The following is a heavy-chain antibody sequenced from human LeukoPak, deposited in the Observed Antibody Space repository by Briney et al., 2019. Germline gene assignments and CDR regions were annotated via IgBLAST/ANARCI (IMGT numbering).Heavy chain of an antibody. V-gene: IGHV1-24*01. J-gene: IGHJ4*02. CDR3: ARINWANWEPTPGYQFDY. D-gene: IGHD7-27*01. CDR2: LDPEGGET. CDR1: GYTLTELS. Sequence: GASVKVSCKVSGYTLTELSMHWVRQAPGKGLEWMGGLDPEGGETIYAQKFQGRVTMTEDTSTDTAYMELSSLRSEDTAVYYCARINWANWEPTPGYQFDYWGPGTLVTVSS.